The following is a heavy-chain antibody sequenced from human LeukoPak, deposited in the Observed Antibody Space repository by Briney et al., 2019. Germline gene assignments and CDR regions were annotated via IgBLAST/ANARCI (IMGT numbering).Heavy chain of an antibody. CDR3: ARVGYYESSGYYEY. J-gene: IGHJ4*02. CDR1: GGSISSYY. Sequence: SETLSLTCTVSGGSISSYYWSWIRQPPGKGLEWIGYIYYSGSTNSNPSLKSRVTISVDTSKNQFSLKLSSVTAADTAVYYCARVGYYESSGYYEYWGQGTLVTVSS. V-gene: IGHV4-59*01. D-gene: IGHD3-22*01. CDR2: IYYSGST.